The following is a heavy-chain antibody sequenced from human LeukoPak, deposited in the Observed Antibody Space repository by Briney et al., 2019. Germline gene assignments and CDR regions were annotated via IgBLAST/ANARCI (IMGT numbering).Heavy chain of an antibody. Sequence: GGSLRLSCAVSGLTFSSSWMGWVRQAPGKGLEWVASINPDGNKKYSADSVKGRFTISRDNAENSLYLQMNSLRVEDTAFYYCARDLAYSRLDYWGQGMLVTASS. D-gene: IGHD5-18*01. CDR3: ARDLAYSRLDY. V-gene: IGHV3-7*01. CDR1: GLTFSSSW. CDR2: INPDGNKK. J-gene: IGHJ4*02.